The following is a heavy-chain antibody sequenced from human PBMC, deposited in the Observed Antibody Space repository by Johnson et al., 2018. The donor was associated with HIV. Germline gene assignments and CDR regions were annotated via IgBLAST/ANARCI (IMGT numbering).Heavy chain of an antibody. J-gene: IGHJ3*02. Sequence: VQLVESGGGLVQPGGSLRLSCAASGFTFSSYWMSWVRQAPGKGLEWVANIKQDGSNKYYADSVKGRFTISRDNSKNTLYLQMNSLRAEDTAVYYCAKDSRRWGAFSDAFDIWGQGTMVTVSS. CDR1: GFTFSSYW. V-gene: IGHV3-7*01. D-gene: IGHD1-26*01. CDR3: AKDSRRWGAFSDAFDI. CDR2: IKQDGSNK.